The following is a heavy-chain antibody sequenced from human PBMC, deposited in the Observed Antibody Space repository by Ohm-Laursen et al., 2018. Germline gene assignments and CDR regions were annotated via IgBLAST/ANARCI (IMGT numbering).Heavy chain of an antibody. CDR1: GFTFYTYA. J-gene: IGHJ4*02. CDR2: ISGNAVRT. V-gene: IGHV3-23*01. D-gene: IGHD6-19*01. Sequence: SLRLSCSAFGFTFYTYALNWVRQAPGKGLEWVSSISGNAVRTYDADSVKGRFSISRDNSKNTLDLQMNSLRAEDTAAYYCAKGPFIAVAGSNYFFDYWGQGTLVTVSS. CDR3: AKGPFIAVAGSNYFFDY.